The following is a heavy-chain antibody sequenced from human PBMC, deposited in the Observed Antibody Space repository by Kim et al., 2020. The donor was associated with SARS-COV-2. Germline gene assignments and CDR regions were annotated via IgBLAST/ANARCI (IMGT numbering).Heavy chain of an antibody. J-gene: IGHJ4*02. CDR3: AKSGAAARPDSLDY. CDR1: GFTFDDYA. CDR2: ISWNSGSI. V-gene: IGHV3-9*01. D-gene: IGHD6-6*01. Sequence: GGSLRLSCAASGFTFDDYAMHWVRQAPGKGLEWVSGISWNSGSIGYADSVKGRFTISRDNAKNSLYLQMNSLRAEDTALYYCAKSGAAARPDSLDYWGQGTLVTVSS.